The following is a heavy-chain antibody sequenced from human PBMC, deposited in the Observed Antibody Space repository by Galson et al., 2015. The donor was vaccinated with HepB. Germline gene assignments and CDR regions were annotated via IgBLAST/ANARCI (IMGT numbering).Heavy chain of an antibody. CDR1: GFSLSTSGVG. V-gene: IGHV2-5*02. CDR3: AHSAAGHQYYYYGMDV. CDR2: IYWDDDK. J-gene: IGHJ6*02. Sequence: PALVKPTQTLTLTCTFSGFSLSTSGVGVGWIRQPPGKALEWLALIYWDDDKRYSPSLKSRLTITKDTSKNQVVLTMTNMDPVDTATYYCAHSAAGHQYYYYGMDVWGQETTVTVSS. D-gene: IGHD6-13*01.